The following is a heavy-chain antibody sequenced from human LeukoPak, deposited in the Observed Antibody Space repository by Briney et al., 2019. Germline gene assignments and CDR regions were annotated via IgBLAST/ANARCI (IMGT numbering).Heavy chain of an antibody. V-gene: IGHV4-38-2*02. D-gene: IGHD5-12*01. Sequence: KPSETLSLTCTVSGYSISTGYFWAWIRQPPGKGLEWIGSISRSAGTYYSPSLKSRVTMSLDTSKNQFSVNLNSVTAADTAVYYCARDHDVWVAPSFDYWGQGNLVSVSS. CDR1: GYSISTGYF. J-gene: IGHJ4*02. CDR2: ISRSAGT. CDR3: ARDHDVWVAPSFDY.